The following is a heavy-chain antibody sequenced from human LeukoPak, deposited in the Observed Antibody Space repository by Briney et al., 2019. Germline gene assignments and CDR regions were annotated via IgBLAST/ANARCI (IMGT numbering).Heavy chain of an antibody. V-gene: IGHV3-30-3*01. CDR1: GFNFSSYA. Sequence: GRSLRLSCAASGFNFSSYALHWVRQAPGKGLEWVALVSYDGNKKYYADSVKDRFSISRDTSKKTLYLQMNSLRPEDTAVYYCARDESLGDLWSGYFDAFDIWGQGTMVTVSS. D-gene: IGHD3-3*01. CDR2: VSYDGNKK. J-gene: IGHJ3*02. CDR3: ARDESLGDLWSGYFDAFDI.